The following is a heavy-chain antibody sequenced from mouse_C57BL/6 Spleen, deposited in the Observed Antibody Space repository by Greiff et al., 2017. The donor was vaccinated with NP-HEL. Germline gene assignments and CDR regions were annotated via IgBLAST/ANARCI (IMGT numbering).Heavy chain of an antibody. J-gene: IGHJ1*03. V-gene: IGHV3-6*01. CDR2: ISYDGSN. CDR1: GYSITSGYY. CDR3: ARESYGSSPGYFDV. Sequence: DVQLQESGPGLVKPSQSLSLTCSVTGYSITSGYYWNWIRQFPGNKLEWMGYISYDGSNNYNPSLKNRISITRDTSKNQFFLKLNSVTTEDTATYYCARESYGSSPGYFDVWGTGTTVTVSS. D-gene: IGHD1-1*01.